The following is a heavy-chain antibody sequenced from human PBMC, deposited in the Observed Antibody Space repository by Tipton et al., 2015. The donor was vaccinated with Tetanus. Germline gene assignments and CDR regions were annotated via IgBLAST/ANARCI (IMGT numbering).Heavy chain of an antibody. J-gene: IGHJ6*02. V-gene: IGHV4-39*02. CDR1: GGSISSTSYY. CDR3: ARDGGNYFYYGMNV. CDR2: MYNSGST. Sequence: LRLSCTVSGGSISSTSYYWAWIRQPPGKGLEWIGTMYNSGSTSYSPSLKSRVTMSVDTFRNQFSLNLTSVTAADTAMYYCARDGGNYFYYGMNVWGQGAAVTVSS.